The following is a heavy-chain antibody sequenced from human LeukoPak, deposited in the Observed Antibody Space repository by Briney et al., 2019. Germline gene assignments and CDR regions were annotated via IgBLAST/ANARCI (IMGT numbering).Heavy chain of an antibody. CDR2: IYYSGST. Sequence: SETLSLTCTVSGGSISIRSYYWGWIRQPPGKGLEWIGSIYYSGSTYYNPSLKSRVTMSVDTSRNQFSLKLSSVTAADTAVYYCARHRIVAAVGAFDYWGQGTLVTVSS. CDR3: ARHRIVAAVGAFDY. V-gene: IGHV4-39*01. CDR1: GGSISIRSYY. D-gene: IGHD6-13*01. J-gene: IGHJ4*02.